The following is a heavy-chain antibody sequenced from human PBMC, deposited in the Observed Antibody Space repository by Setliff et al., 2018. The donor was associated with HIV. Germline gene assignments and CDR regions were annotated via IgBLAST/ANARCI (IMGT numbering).Heavy chain of an antibody. CDR2: FHHSGST. Sequence: SETLSLTCSVSGYSINTAYYWGWIRQSPGKGLEWIGGFHHSGSTHYNPSIKSRVTISGQPANNQFSLQLTPVTAADTAVYYCARQGAGYYHDSSEYYTGNGFDMWGQGTMVTVSS. CDR3: ARQGAGYYHDSSEYYTGNGFDM. D-gene: IGHD3-22*01. J-gene: IGHJ3*02. CDR1: GYSINTAYY. V-gene: IGHV4-38-2*01.